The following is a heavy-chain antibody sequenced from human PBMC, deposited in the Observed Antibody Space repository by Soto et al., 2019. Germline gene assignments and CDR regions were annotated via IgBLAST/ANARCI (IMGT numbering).Heavy chain of an antibody. CDR1: GGSISSGANY. Sequence: TLYLTCTVSGGSISSGANYWSWVRQGPGKGLEWIGNIYYSGSAYYNPSLKSRLTMSVDTSKNSFSLELTSVTAADTAVYYRARVLCSSITCYFPGSLVLWGEGTLVSGS. D-gene: IGHD2-2*01. CDR2: IYYSGSA. J-gene: IGHJ4*02. CDR3: ARVLCSSITCYFPGSLVL. V-gene: IGHV4-31*03.